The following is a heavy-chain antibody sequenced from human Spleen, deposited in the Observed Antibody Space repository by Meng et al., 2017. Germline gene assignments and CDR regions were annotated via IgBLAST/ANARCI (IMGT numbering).Heavy chain of an antibody. D-gene: IGHD3-9*01. CDR3: AREFYDSTGYYYFDY. J-gene: IGHJ4*02. V-gene: IGHV4-59*12. Sequence: ESLKISCAASGFTFSSYWMSWVRQPPGKGLEWIGYIYYSGSTNYNPSLTSRVTMSVDTSKNQFSLNLRSVTAADTAVYYCAREFYDSTGYYYFDYWGQGTLVTVSS. CDR2: IYYSGST. CDR1: GFTFSSYW.